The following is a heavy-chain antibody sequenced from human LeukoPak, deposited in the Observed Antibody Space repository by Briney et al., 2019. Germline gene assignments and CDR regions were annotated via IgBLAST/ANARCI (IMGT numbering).Heavy chain of an antibody. Sequence: ASVKVSCKASGYPFTSYAMNWVRQAPGQGLEWMGWINPNSGGTNYAQKFQGRVTMTRDTSISTAYMELSRLRSDDTAVYYCARVKGVGTPIDYWGQGTLVTVSS. V-gene: IGHV1-2*02. D-gene: IGHD2-15*01. CDR3: ARVKGVGTPIDY. CDR2: INPNSGGT. J-gene: IGHJ4*02. CDR1: GYPFTSYA.